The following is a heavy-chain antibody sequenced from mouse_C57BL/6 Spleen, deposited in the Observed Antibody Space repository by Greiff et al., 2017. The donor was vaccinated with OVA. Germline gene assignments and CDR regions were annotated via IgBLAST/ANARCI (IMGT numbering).Heavy chain of an antibody. Sequence: EVKLMESGGGLVKPGGSLKLSCAASGFTFSSYAMSWVRQTPEKRLEWVATISDGGSYTYYPDNVKGRFTISRDNAKNNLYLQMSHLKSEDTAMYYCARAPITTVVARYFDYWGQGTTLTVSS. J-gene: IGHJ2*01. CDR3: ARAPITTVVARYFDY. CDR1: GFTFSSYA. V-gene: IGHV5-4*03. D-gene: IGHD1-1*01. CDR2: ISDGGSYT.